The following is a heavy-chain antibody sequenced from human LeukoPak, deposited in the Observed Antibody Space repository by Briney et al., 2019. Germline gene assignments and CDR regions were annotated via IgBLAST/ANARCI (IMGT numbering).Heavy chain of an antibody. V-gene: IGHV3-21*01. Sequence: GGSLRLSCAASGFTFSSYSMNWVRQAPGKGLEWVSSISSSSSYIYYADSVKGRFTISRGNAKNSLYLQMNSLRAEDTAVYYCARVRSSGSGDYWGQGTLVTVSS. CDR3: ARVRSSGSGDY. J-gene: IGHJ4*02. CDR2: ISSSSSYI. CDR1: GFTFSSYS. D-gene: IGHD6-6*01.